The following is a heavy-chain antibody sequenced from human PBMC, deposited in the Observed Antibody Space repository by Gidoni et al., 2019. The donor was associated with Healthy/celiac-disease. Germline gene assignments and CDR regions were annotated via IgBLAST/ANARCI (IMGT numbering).Heavy chain of an antibody. Sequence: QVQLVQSGAEVKKPGASVKVSCKASGYTFTGYYMHWVRQAPGQGLEWMGRINPNSGGTNYAQKFQGRVTMTRDTSISTAYMELSRLRSDDTAVYYCARSEWLPFDGDYSHFDYWGQGTLVTVSS. J-gene: IGHJ4*02. CDR3: ARSEWLPFDGDYSHFDY. V-gene: IGHV1-2*06. D-gene: IGHD4-17*01. CDR1: GYTFTGYY. CDR2: INPNSGGT.